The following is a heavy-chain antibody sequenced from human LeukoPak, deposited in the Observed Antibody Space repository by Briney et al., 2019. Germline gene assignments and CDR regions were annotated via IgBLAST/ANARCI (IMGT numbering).Heavy chain of an antibody. J-gene: IGHJ4*02. CDR3: ARAPQYYYDKSRHDIYFDS. D-gene: IGHD3-22*01. Sequence: GASVKVSCKASGYTFTSYYMHWVRQAPGQGLEWMGGIIPIFDTANYAQKFQGRVRITADESTSTAYMEVSSLRSEDTATYYCARAPQYYYDKSRHDIYFDSWGQGTLVTVSS. V-gene: IGHV1-69*13. CDR1: GYTFTSYY. CDR2: IIPIFDTA.